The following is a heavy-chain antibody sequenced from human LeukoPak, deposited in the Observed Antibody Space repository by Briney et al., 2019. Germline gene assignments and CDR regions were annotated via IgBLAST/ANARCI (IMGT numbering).Heavy chain of an antibody. D-gene: IGHD3-22*01. V-gene: IGHV3-21*01. CDR2: ISSSSSYI. CDR1: GFTFSSYS. J-gene: IGHJ4*02. Sequence: PGGSLRLSCAASGFTFSSYSMNWVRQAPGKGLEWVSSISSSSSYIYYADSVKGRFTISRDNAKNSLYLQMNSLRAEDTAVCYCARDSYYYDSSGYYPFDYWGQGTLVTVSS. CDR3: ARDSYYYDSSGYYPFDY.